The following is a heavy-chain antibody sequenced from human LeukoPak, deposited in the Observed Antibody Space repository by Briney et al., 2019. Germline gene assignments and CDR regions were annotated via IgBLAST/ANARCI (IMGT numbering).Heavy chain of an antibody. CDR1: GYIFTNYA. CDR3: ARDRDYFDY. J-gene: IGHJ4*02. CDR2: INTNTGNT. Sequence: ASVNVSRKASGYIFTNYAINWMRQAPGQGLERMGWINTNTGNTTYTQGFTGRFVFSFDTSVSTAYLQIRSLKAEDTAVYYCARDRDYFDYWGQGTLVTVSS. V-gene: IGHV7-4-1*01.